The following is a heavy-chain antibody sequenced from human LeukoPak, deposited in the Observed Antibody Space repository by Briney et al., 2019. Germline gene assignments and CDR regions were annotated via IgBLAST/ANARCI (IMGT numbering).Heavy chain of an antibody. Sequence: ASVKVSCKVSGYTLTELSMHWVRQAPGKGLEWMGGFDPEDGETIYAQKFQGRVTMTEDTSTDTAYMGLSSLRSEDTAVYYCAMFWVDFRVSVRGVIRPFDYWGQGTLVTVSS. D-gene: IGHD3-10*01. CDR2: FDPEDGET. V-gene: IGHV1-24*01. CDR3: AMFWVDFRVSVRGVIRPFDY. CDR1: GYTLTELS. J-gene: IGHJ4*02.